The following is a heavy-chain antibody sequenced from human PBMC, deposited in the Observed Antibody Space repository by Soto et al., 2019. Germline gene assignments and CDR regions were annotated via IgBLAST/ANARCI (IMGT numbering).Heavy chain of an antibody. Sequence: QVQLQESGPGLVKPSQTLTLTCTVSGGSISSGGYYWSWIRQHPGKGLEWIGYIYYSGSTYYNPSLKSRVTISVDTSKNQFSLKLSSVTAADTAVYYCAREMATILGPHWFDPWGQGTLVTVSS. V-gene: IGHV4-31*03. CDR2: IYYSGST. CDR1: GGSISSGGYY. J-gene: IGHJ5*02. D-gene: IGHD5-12*01. CDR3: AREMATILGPHWFDP.